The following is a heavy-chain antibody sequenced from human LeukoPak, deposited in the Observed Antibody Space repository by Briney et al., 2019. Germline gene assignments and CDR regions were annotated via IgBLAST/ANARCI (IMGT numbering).Heavy chain of an antibody. J-gene: IGHJ4*02. Sequence: GGSLRLSCAASGLTFSNYEMNWVRQAPGKGLEWVSYISRSGSTIYYADSVKGRFTISRDNTKNSLYLQMSSLRAEDTAVYYCVRERGLLFDYWGQGTLVTVSS. CDR2: ISRSGSTI. V-gene: IGHV3-48*03. D-gene: IGHD3-10*01. CDR3: VRERGLLFDY. CDR1: GLTFSNYE.